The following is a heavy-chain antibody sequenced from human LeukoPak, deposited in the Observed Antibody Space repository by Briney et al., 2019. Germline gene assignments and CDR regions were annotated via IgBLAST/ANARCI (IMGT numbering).Heavy chain of an antibody. D-gene: IGHD2-15*01. CDR2: INPNSGGT. CDR1: GYTFTSYY. V-gene: IGHV1-2*02. CDR3: ARYCSGGSCFDY. Sequence: ASVKVSCKASGYTFTSYYMHWVRQAPGQGLEWMGWINPNSGGTNYAQKFQGRVTMTRDTSIRTAYMELSRLRSDDTAVYYCARYCSGGSCFDYWGQGTLVTVSS. J-gene: IGHJ4*02.